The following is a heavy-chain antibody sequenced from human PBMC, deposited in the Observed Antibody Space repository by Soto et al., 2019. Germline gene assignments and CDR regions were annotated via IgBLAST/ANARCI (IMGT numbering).Heavy chain of an antibody. CDR2: IIPLHNTS. Sequence: AASVKVSCKVSGGAFTNYSLNWVRHSPGQGLAWLGGIIPLHNTSNYSLKFVGRLSVTADISSSTVYMHLSGLTSGSTATYYCASWSRRNHLYYHGMDVWGQGTTVTVSS. D-gene: IGHD1-1*01. V-gene: IGHV1-69*08. J-gene: IGHJ6*02. CDR1: GGAFTNYS. CDR3: ASWSRRNHLYYHGMDV.